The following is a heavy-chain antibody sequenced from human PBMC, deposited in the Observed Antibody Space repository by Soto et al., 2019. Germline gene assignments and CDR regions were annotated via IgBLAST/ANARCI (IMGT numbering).Heavy chain of an antibody. V-gene: IGHV5-10-1*01. D-gene: IGHD1-26*01. Sequence: PGESLKISCKGSGYSFTSYWISWVRQMPGKGLEWMGRIDPSDSYTNYSPSFQGHVTISADKSISTAYLQWNSLKASDTAMYYCARSEPESNYYYGMDVWGQGTTVTVSS. CDR1: GYSFTSYW. CDR3: ARSEPESNYYYGMDV. J-gene: IGHJ6*02. CDR2: IDPSDSYT.